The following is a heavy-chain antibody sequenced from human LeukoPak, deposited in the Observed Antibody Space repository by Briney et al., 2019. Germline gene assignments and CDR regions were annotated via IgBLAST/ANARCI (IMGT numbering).Heavy chain of an antibody. J-gene: IGHJ3*02. CDR3: ARDRNYDSSGYYDAFDI. V-gene: IGHV1-2*02. D-gene: IGHD3-22*01. CDR1: GYTFTGYY. CDR2: INPNSGGT. Sequence: GASVKVSCKASGYTFTGYYMHWVRQAPGQGLEWMGWINPNSGGTNYAQKFQGRVTMTRDTSISTAYMELSRLRSDDTAVYYCARDRNYDSSGYYDAFDIWGQGTMVTVSS.